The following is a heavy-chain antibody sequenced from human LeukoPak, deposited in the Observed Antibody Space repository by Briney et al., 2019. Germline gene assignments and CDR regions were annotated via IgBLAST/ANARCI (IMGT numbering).Heavy chain of an antibody. D-gene: IGHD6-19*01. CDR2: MNPNSGNT. CDR1: GYTFTSYD. CDR3: ARDPSNTSGWKTWFDP. Sequence: GASVKVSCKASGYTFTSYDINWVRQATGQGLEWMGWMNPNSGNTGYAQKFQGRVTMTRNTSISTAYMELSSLRSDDTAVYYCARDPSNTSGWKTWFDPWGQGTLVTVSS. J-gene: IGHJ5*02. V-gene: IGHV1-8*01.